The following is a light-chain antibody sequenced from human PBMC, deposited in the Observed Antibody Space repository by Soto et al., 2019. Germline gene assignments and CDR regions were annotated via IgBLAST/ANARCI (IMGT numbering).Light chain of an antibody. V-gene: IGKV1-27*01. CDR2: AAS. CDR3: QKYNSAPWT. Sequence: DIQMTQSPSSLSTSVGDRVTITCQASQGISNYLAWYQQKPGKVPKLLIYAASTLQSGVPSRFSGSGSGTDFTLTISSLQTEDVATYYCQKYNSAPWTFGQGTKVEIK. J-gene: IGKJ1*01. CDR1: QGISNY.